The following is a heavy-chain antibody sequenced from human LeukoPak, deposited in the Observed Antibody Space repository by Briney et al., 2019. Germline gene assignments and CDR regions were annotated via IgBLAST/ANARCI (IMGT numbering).Heavy chain of an antibody. D-gene: IGHD1-26*01. CDR3: ARDLGEWELLYDY. CDR1: GFTFSSYG. Sequence: GGSLRLSCAASGFTFSSYGMSWVRQAPGKGLEWVSAISGSGGSTYYADSVKGRFTISRDNSKNTLYLQMNSLRAEDTAVYYCARDLGEWELLYDYWGQGTLVTVSS. J-gene: IGHJ4*02. CDR2: ISGSGGST. V-gene: IGHV3-23*01.